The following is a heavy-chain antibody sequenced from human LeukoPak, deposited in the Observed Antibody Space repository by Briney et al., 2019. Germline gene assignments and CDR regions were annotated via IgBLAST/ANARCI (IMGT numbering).Heavy chain of an antibody. Sequence: GGSLRLYCAASGFTFSDYYMSWIRQAPGKGLEWVSYISSSGTTISYTDSVKGRFTISRDNAKNSLYLQMNSLRAEDTAVYYCARDYRSTFDYWGQGTLVTVS. V-gene: IGHV3-11*01. D-gene: IGHD1-26*01. CDR3: ARDYRSTFDY. J-gene: IGHJ4*02. CDR2: ISSSGTTI. CDR1: GFTFSDYY.